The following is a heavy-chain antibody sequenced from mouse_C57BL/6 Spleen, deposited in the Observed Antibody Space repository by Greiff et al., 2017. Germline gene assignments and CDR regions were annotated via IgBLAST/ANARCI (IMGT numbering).Heavy chain of an antibody. J-gene: IGHJ2*01. CDR1: GYTFTSYW. CDR3: ARFGDYEGVDY. V-gene: IGHV1-61*01. CDR2: IYPSDSET. D-gene: IGHD2-4*01. Sequence: QVQLQQPGAELVRPGSSVKLSCKASGYTFTSYWMDWVKQRPGQGLEWIGNIYPSDSETHYNQKFKDKATLTVDKSSSTAYMQLSSLTSEDSAVYYCARFGDYEGVDYWGQGTTLTVSS.